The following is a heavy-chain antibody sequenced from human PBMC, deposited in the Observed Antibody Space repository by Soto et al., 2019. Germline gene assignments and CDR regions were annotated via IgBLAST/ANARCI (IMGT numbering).Heavy chain of an antibody. V-gene: IGHV4-59*08. CDR2: IYYSGST. CDR3: XXXXXXXXXSYLDY. CDR1: GGSISSYY. Sequence: QVQLQESGPGLVKPSETLSLTCTVSGGSISSYYWSWIRQPPGKGLEWIGYIYYSGSTNYNPSLKSRVTISVDTSKNQFSLKLSSVTAADTAVYXXXXXXXXXXXSYLDYWGQGTLVTVSS. J-gene: IGHJ4*02.